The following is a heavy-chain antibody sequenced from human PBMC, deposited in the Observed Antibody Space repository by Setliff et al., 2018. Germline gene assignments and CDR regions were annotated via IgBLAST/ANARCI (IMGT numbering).Heavy chain of an antibody. Sequence: ASVKVSCKASGYIFTDYYMHWVRQAPGQELGWMGRINPNSGGTNYAQKFQGRVTLTTETSGNTAYMELRSLGSDDTAVYYCARGEAGYYEAFDIWGQGTMVTVSS. CDR1: GYIFTDYY. V-gene: IGHV1-2*06. CDR2: INPNSGGT. D-gene: IGHD3-9*01. J-gene: IGHJ3*02. CDR3: ARGEAGYYEAFDI.